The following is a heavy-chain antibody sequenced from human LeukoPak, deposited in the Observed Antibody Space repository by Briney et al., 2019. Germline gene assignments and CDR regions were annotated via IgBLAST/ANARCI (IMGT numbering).Heavy chain of an antibody. Sequence: GGSLRLSCAASGFTFSSYSMNWVRQAPGKGLEWVSSSSSSSSYIYYADSVKGRFTISRDNAKNSLYLQMNSLRAEDTAVYYCARERPRGPFDYWGQGTLVTVSS. CDR2: SSSSSSYI. V-gene: IGHV3-21*01. CDR3: ARERPRGPFDY. J-gene: IGHJ4*02. CDR1: GFTFSSYS.